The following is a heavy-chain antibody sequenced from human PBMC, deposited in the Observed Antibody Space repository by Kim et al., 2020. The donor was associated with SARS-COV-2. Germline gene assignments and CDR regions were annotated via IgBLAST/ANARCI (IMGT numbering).Heavy chain of an antibody. V-gene: IGHV3-64*01. J-gene: IGHJ4*02. CDR2: ISSNGGST. CDR3: ARDARGGGIDY. D-gene: IGHD3-10*01. CDR1: GFTFSSYA. Sequence: GGSLRLSCAASGFTFSSYAMHWVRQAPGKGLEYVSAISSNGGSTYYANSVKGRFTISRDNSKNTLYLQMGSLRAEDMAVYYCARDARGGGIDYWGQGTLVTVSS.